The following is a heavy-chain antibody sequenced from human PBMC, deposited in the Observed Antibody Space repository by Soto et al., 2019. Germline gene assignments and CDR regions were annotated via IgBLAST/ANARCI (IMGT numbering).Heavy chain of an antibody. CDR2: ISAYNGNT. CDR3: ARDIAVAVYFDY. J-gene: IGHJ4*02. D-gene: IGHD6-19*01. CDR1: GYTFTSYG. Sequence: ASVKVSCKASGYTFTSYGISWVRQAPGQGLEWMGWISAYNGNTNYAQKLQGRVTMTTDTSTSTAYMELRSLRSDDTAVNYCARDIAVAVYFDYWGQGTLVTVSS. V-gene: IGHV1-18*01.